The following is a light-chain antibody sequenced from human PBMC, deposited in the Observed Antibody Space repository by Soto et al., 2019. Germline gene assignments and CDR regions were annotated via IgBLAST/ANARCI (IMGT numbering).Light chain of an antibody. CDR2: AAS. Sequence: AIQMTQSPSSLSASVGDRVTITCRASQGIRNDLGWYQQKPGKAPKLLIYAASSLHSGVPSRFIGSGYGTDFNLTISRLQPEDFATYYWLQDYNYPRTFCQGTKVEIK. CDR3: LQDYNYPRT. V-gene: IGKV1-6*01. J-gene: IGKJ1*01. CDR1: QGIRND.